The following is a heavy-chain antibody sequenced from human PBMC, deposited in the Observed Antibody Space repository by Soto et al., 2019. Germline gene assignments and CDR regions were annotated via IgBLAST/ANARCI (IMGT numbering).Heavy chain of an antibody. J-gene: IGHJ4*02. CDR3: ARSIAAAVDLDY. CDR1: GYTFSSYG. D-gene: IGHD6-13*01. V-gene: IGHV1-18*01. Sequence: QVQLVQSGAEVKKPGASVKVSCKASGYTFSSYGISWVRQAPAQGLEWMGWISANNSNTNYAQKLQCRVTMTTDTATSTAYMAVRSLRSDDTAVYYCARSIAAAVDLDYWGQGTLVTVSS. CDR2: ISANNSNT.